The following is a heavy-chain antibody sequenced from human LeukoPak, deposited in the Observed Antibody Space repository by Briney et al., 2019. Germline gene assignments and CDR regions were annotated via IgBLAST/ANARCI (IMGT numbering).Heavy chain of an antibody. CDR3: ASGIVVVLDAFDI. V-gene: IGHV4-39*01. J-gene: IGHJ3*02. D-gene: IGHD3-22*01. CDR2: IYYSGST. Sequence: SETLSLTCTVSGGSISSSSYYWGWIRQPPGKGLEWIGSIYYSGSTYYNPSLKSRVTISVDTSENQFSLKLSSVTAADTAVYYCASGIVVVLDAFDIWGQGTMVTVSS. CDR1: GGSISSSSYY.